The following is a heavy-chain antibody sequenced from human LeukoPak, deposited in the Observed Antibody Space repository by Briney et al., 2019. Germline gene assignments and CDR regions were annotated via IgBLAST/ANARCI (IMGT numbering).Heavy chain of an antibody. CDR2: FDPEDGET. V-gene: IGHV1-24*01. Sequence: ASVKVSCKASGGTFSSYAISWVRQAPGKGLEWMGGFDPEDGETIYAQKFQGRVTMTEDTSTDTAYMELSSLRSEDTAVYYCATYYYGSGSYPSWGQGTLVTVSS. J-gene: IGHJ4*02. D-gene: IGHD3-10*01. CDR1: GGTFSSYA. CDR3: ATYYYGSGSYPS.